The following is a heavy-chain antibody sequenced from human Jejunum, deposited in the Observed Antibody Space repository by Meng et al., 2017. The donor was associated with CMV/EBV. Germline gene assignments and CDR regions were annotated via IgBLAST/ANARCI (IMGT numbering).Heavy chain of an antibody. CDR1: SCNYINFV. CDR2: IKLDGSAT. CDR3: VREDIVVFDY. Sequence: CGVSSCNYINFVMNGVRQAPGMGLEWVADIKLDGSATNYADSVKSRFTISRDNAKNSLYLQMDNLRADDTAVYYCVREDIVVFDYWGQGTLVTVSS. V-gene: IGHV3-7*01. D-gene: IGHD2-15*01. J-gene: IGHJ4*02.